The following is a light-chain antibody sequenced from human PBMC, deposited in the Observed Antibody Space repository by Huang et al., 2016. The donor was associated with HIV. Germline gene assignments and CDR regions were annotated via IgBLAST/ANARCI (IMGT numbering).Light chain of an antibody. J-gene: IGKJ1*01. CDR1: QSVGNF. CDR3: QQSYISPWT. CDR2: AS. Sequence: DIQMTQSPSSLSASVGDRVTITCRTSQSVGNFLNWYQQKPGKAPEPLIYASSLQAWVSSRFSGSGSGTDFTLIISSLQPEDFATYYCQQSYISPWTFGQGTKVDLK. V-gene: IGKV1-39*01.